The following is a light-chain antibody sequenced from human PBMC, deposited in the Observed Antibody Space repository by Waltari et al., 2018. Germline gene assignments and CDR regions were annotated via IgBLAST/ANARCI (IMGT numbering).Light chain of an antibody. CDR1: RSTIRRYP. CDR3: ATWDDSLNGL. V-gene: IGLV1-44*01. CDR2: SNK. Sequence: QSVLTQPPSVSGTPGQRVSISCSGGRSTIRRYPVHRYQQVPGTAPKLLIYSNKQRPSGVPDRFSGSKSGTSASLAISGLQSEDEADYYCATWDDSLNGLFGGGTRLTVL. J-gene: IGLJ2*01.